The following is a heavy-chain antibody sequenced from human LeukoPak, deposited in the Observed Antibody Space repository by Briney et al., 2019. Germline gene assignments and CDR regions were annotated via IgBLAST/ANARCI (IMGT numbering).Heavy chain of an antibody. CDR1: GFTFTGYW. Sequence: GGSLRLSCAASGFTFTGYWMTWVRQAPGKGLEWVANIKQDGSDKYYVDSVKGRFTISRDNAENSLFLQMNSLRAEDTAVYYCARATDILSEPGEPLDYWGQGTLVTVSS. CDR2: IKQDGSDK. CDR3: ARATDILSEPGEPLDY. V-gene: IGHV3-7*04. J-gene: IGHJ4*02. D-gene: IGHD3-9*01.